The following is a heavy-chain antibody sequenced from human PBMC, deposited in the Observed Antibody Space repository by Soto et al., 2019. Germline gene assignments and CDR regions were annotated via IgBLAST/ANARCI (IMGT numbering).Heavy chain of an antibody. D-gene: IGHD1-7*01. CDR1: GGTFSSYA. V-gene: IGHV1-69*01. CDR3: ARGGTFLELPGSNWFDP. Sequence: QVQLVQSGAEVKKPGSSVKVSCKASGGTFSSYAISWVRQAPGRGLEWMGGIIPIFGTANYAQKFQGRVTITADESTSTAYMELSSLRSEDTAVYYCARGGTFLELPGSNWFDPWGQGTLVTVSS. CDR2: IIPIFGTA. J-gene: IGHJ5*02.